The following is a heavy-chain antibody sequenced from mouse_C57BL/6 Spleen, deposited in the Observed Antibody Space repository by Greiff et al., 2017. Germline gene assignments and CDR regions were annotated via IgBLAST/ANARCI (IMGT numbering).Heavy chain of an antibody. CDR2: INPGSGGT. D-gene: IGHD1-1*01. CDR1: GYAFTNYL. Sequence: VQLQQSGAELVRPGTSVKVSCKASGYAFTNYLIEWVKQRPGQGLEWIGVINPGSGGTNYNEKFKGKATLTADKSSSTAYMKLSSLTSEDSAVYFCARSENYYGRSDAMDYWGQGTSVTVSS. J-gene: IGHJ4*01. CDR3: ARSENYYGRSDAMDY. V-gene: IGHV1-54*01.